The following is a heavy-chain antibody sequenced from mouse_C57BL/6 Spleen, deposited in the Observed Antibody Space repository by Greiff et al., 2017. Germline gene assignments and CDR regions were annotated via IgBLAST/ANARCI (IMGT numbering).Heavy chain of an antibody. J-gene: IGHJ3*01. CDR2: ICDGGSYT. V-gene: IGHV5-4*01. CDR1: GFTFSSYA. CDR3: AGELELAWFAY. D-gene: IGHD4-1*01. Sequence: EVQRVESGGGLVKPGGSLKLSCAASGFTFSSYAMSWVRQTPGKRLEWVATICDGGSYTYYPDNVKGRFTISRDNAKNNLYLQMSHLKSEDTAMYYCAGELELAWFAYWGQGTLVTVSA.